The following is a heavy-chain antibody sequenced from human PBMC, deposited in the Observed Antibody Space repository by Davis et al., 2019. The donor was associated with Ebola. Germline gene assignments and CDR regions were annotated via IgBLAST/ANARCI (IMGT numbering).Heavy chain of an antibody. V-gene: IGHV3-23*01. D-gene: IGHD3-22*01. CDR1: VITFSSYA. J-gene: IGHJ4*02. CDR2: ISGSGGTT. CDR3: AKVLYYYDSSGYRDY. Sequence: GGSLRLSCTDSVITFSSYAMTWVRQAPGKGLEWVSAISGSGGTTYYAGSVKGRFTVSRDNSKNTLYLQMDSLRAEDTAVYYCAKVLYYYDSSGYRDYWGQGTLVTVSS.